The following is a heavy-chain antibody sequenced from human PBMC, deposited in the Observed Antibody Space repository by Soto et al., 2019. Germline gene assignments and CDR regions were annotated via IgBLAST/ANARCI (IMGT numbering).Heavy chain of an antibody. CDR3: ARLSRDHGSGSYYSYGMDV. V-gene: IGHV5-51*01. CDR1: GYKFSTYW. Sequence: GESLKISCHGGGYKFSTYWIAWVRQMPGKGLEWMGIIYPVDSDTTYSPSFQGQVTISADKSNSTAYLQWSSLKASDSATYYCARLSRDHGSGSYYSYGMDVWGQGTTVTVSS. J-gene: IGHJ6*02. CDR2: IYPVDSDT. D-gene: IGHD3-10*01.